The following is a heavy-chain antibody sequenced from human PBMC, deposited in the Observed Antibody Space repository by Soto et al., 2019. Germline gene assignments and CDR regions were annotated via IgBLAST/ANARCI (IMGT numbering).Heavy chain of an antibody. D-gene: IGHD6-13*01. V-gene: IGHV1-3*01. CDR3: ARGNSRYYGMDV. CDR1: GYTFTSYA. Sequence: ASVKVSCKASGYTFTSYAMHWVRQAPGQRLEWMGWINAGNGNTKYSQKFQGRVTITRDTSASTAYMELSSLRSEDTAVYYCARGNSRYYGMDVWGQGTTVTVSS. CDR2: INAGNGNT. J-gene: IGHJ6*02.